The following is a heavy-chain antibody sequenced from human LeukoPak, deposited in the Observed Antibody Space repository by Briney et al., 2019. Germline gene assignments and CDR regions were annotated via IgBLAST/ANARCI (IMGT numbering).Heavy chain of an antibody. CDR2: ISSSSSTI. V-gene: IGHV3-48*01. Sequence: GGSLRLSCAASGFTFSIYSMNWVRQAPGKGLEWVSYISSSSSTIYYADSVKGRVTISRDKAKNSLYLQMNSLRAEDTAVYYCARLLVAGTGDYWGQGTPVTVSS. J-gene: IGHJ4*02. D-gene: IGHD6-19*01. CDR1: GFTFSIYS. CDR3: ARLLVAGTGDY.